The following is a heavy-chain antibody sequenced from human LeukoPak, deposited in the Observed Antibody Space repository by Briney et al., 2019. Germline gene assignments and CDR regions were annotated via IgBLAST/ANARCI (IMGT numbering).Heavy chain of an antibody. V-gene: IGHV3-23*01. CDR1: GCAFINYA. D-gene: IGHD3-16*02. CDR3: AKHDSFIAF. Sequence: PGGSLLLSSSAAGCAFINYAMRWVRQAPGEGLEGGSGVSYSGRSTYYTDSVKGRCAISRDNSKNTVSLQMNNVRAEDTAVYFCAKHDSFIAFWGQGILVTVSS. CDR2: VSYSGRST. J-gene: IGHJ4*02.